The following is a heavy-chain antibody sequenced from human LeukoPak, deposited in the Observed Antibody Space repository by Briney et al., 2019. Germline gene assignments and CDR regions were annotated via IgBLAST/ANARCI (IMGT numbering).Heavy chain of an antibody. CDR2: IYYSGST. V-gene: IGHV4-39*01. CDR3: ARHNSGFSSGWYFDY. D-gene: IGHD6-19*01. CDR1: GGSIRSGSYY. J-gene: IGHJ4*02. Sequence: ASEALSLTCTVSGGSIRSGSYYWGWIRQPPGKGLEWSGSIYYSGSTYYNPSLKSRVTISVDTSKNQFSLKLSSVTAADAAVYFCARHNSGFSSGWYFDYWGQGALVTVSS.